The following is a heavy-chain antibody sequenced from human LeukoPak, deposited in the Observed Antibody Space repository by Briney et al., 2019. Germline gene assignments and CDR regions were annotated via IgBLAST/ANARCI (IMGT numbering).Heavy chain of an antibody. CDR1: GGSFSGYY. D-gene: IGHD2-15*01. J-gene: IGHJ5*02. CDR2: IYCRGTP. CDR3: ARGRGGGGSSNNWFDP. V-gene: IGHV4-34*11. Sequence: SEPLSLTCALYGGSFSGYYWSWISQPPGKGLEWIGYIYCRGTPNYNPSLKSRVAISVDTSKNQFSLNLISVTAADTAVYFCARGRGGGGSSNNWFDPWGQGTLVTVSS.